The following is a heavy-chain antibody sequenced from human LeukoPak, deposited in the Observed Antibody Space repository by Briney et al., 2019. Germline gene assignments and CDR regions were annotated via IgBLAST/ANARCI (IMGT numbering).Heavy chain of an antibody. CDR3: GRRPYYDTLTGYNYWYFDL. D-gene: IGHD3-9*01. V-gene: IGHV4-59*01. Sequence: SETLSLTCTVSGGSISSYFWSWIRQPPGKGLEWIGYINYSGSSDYNPSLKSRVTFSVDTSKNQFSLRLSSVTAADTAVYYCGRRPYYDTLTGYNYWYFDLWGRGTLVTVSS. J-gene: IGHJ2*01. CDR2: INYSGSS. CDR1: GGSISSYF.